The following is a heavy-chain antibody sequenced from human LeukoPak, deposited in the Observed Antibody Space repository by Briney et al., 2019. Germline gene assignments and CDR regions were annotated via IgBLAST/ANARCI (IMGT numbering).Heavy chain of an antibody. CDR1: GDSISSGDYY. J-gene: IGHJ4*02. CDR3: ARLGGAAHFDY. CDR2: IYYSGST. D-gene: IGHD2-15*01. V-gene: IGHV4-30-4*08. Sequence: PSETLSLTCTVSGDSISSGDYYWGWIRQPAGKGLEWIGYIYYSGSTNYNPSLKSRVTILIHRSKNQFSLKLSSVTAADTAVYYCARLGGAAHFDYWGQGILVTVSS.